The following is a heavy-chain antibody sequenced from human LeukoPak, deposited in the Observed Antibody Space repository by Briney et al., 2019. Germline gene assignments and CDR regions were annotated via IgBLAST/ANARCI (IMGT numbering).Heavy chain of an antibody. J-gene: IGHJ4*02. CDR2: ISAYNGNT. CDR1: GYTFTSYG. Sequence: ASVKVSCKASGYTFTSYGISWVRQAPGQGLEWMGWISAYNGNTNYAQKLQGRVTMTTDTSTSTACMELRSLRSDDTAVYYCARAKGVMRNGATYFDYWGQGTLVTVSS. V-gene: IGHV1-18*01. CDR3: ARAKGVMRNGATYFDY. D-gene: IGHD3-16*01.